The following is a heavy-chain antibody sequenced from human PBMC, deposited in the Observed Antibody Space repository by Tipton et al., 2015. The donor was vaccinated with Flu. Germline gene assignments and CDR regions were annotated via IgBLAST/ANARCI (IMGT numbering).Heavy chain of an antibody. CDR2: INHSGST. V-gene: IGHV4-38-2*01. CDR1: GFSITSGYY. D-gene: IGHD3-10*01. Sequence: GLVKPSEKLSLNCAVSGFSITSGYYWGWIRQPPGKGLEWIGEINHSGSTNYNPSLKSRVTISIDTSKNQFSLKLSSVTAADTAVYYCARGLSGSGSYQGRYFDYWGQGTLVTVSS. CDR3: ARGLSGSGSYQGRYFDY. J-gene: IGHJ4*02.